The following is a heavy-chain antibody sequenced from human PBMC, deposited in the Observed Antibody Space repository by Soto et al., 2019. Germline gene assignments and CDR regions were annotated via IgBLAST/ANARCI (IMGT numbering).Heavy chain of an antibody. D-gene: IGHD1-26*01. J-gene: IGHJ4*02. CDR1: GFTFSDYY. CDR2: TRNKANSYTT. Sequence: EVQLVASGGGLVQPGGSLRLSCAASGFTFSDYYMDWVRQAPGKGLEWVGRTRNKANSYTTEYAASVKGRFTISRDDSKNSMYLQMNRLKTEDTAVYYCARDVSGSYDYWGQGTLVTVSS. V-gene: IGHV3-72*01. CDR3: ARDVSGSYDY.